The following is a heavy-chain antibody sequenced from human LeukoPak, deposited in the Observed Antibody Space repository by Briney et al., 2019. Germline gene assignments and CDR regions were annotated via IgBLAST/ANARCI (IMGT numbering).Heavy chain of an antibody. Sequence: SGGSLRLSCAASGFTFSSYAMSWVRQAPGKGLEWVSAISGSGGSTYYADSVKGRFTISRDNSKNTLYLQMNSLRAEDTAVYYCAKGRPPVDTATTDAFDIWGQGTMVTVSS. CDR1: GFTFSSYA. D-gene: IGHD5-18*01. J-gene: IGHJ3*02. V-gene: IGHV3-23*01. CDR2: ISGSGGST. CDR3: AKGRPPVDTATTDAFDI.